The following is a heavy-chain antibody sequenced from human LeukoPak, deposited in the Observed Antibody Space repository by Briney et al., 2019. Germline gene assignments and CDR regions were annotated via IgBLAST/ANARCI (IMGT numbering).Heavy chain of an antibody. Sequence: ASVKDSCKASGGTFSSYTINWVRQAPGQGLEWMGGIIPIFGTANYAQKFQGRVTITADESTSTAYMELSSLRSEDTAVYYCARDLRLLWFGELGNWFDPWGQGTLVTVSS. CDR3: ARDLRLLWFGELGNWFDP. CDR2: IIPIFGTA. J-gene: IGHJ5*02. V-gene: IGHV1-69*13. D-gene: IGHD3-10*01. CDR1: GGTFSSYT.